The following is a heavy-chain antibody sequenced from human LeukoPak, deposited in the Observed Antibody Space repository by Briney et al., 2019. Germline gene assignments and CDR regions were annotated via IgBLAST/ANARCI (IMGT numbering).Heavy chain of an antibody. J-gene: IGHJ4*02. Sequence: PAETLSLTCTASGGSISSYYRSWIRQPPGKGLEWIGCMYYTGSTNYNPSLKSRVTISVDTSKIQFSLKLSSVTAVDAAVYYCATGRAYSSVDYWGQGTLVTVSS. V-gene: IGHV4-59*01. CDR2: MYYTGST. D-gene: IGHD6-19*01. CDR3: ATGRAYSSVDY. CDR1: GGSISSYY.